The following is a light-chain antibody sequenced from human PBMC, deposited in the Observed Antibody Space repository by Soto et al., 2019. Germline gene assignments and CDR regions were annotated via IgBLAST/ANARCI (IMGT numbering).Light chain of an antibody. Sequence: SYELTQPPSVSVAPGQTARITCGGNNIGSKSVHWYQQKPGQAPVLVVYDDSDRPSGIPERFSGSNSGNTATLTISRVEAGDEADYYCQVWDSSSDQHVIRPGTKVTFL. J-gene: IGLJ1*01. CDR1: NIGSKS. CDR2: DDS. V-gene: IGLV3-21*02. CDR3: QVWDSSSDQHV.